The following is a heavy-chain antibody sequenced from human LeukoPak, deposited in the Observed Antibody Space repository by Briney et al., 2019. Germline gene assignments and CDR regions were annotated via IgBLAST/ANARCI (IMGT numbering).Heavy chain of an antibody. J-gene: IGHJ4*02. CDR1: GFTFSIYA. CDR3: ARDRPNYYGANGHYYRRDGDY. CDR2: ITSSGETT. D-gene: IGHD3-22*01. V-gene: IGHV3-23*01. Sequence: GGSLRLSCAASGFTFSIYAMSWVRQAPGKGLEGVSSITSSGETTYYAGSVKGQFTISRDNSKNTVYLQMNSLRAEDTAVYYRARDRPNYYGANGHYYRRDGDYWGQGTLVTVSS.